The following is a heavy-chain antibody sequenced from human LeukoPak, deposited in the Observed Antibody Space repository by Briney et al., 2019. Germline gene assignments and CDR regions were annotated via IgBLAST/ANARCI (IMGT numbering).Heavy chain of an antibody. V-gene: IGHV3-7*01. J-gene: IGHJ6*02. CDR2: IKQDGSDQ. D-gene: IGHD6-25*01. CDR3: AKNIAAPGPDSYYLYGMDG. Sequence: GGSLRLSCAASGFIFSGYWMTWVRQAPGKGLEWVASIKQDGSDQHYVDAVEGRFTISRDNAKNSLYLQMNNLRADDTAVYYCAKNIAAPGPDSYYLYGMDGWGQGTTVTVSS. CDR1: GFIFSGYW.